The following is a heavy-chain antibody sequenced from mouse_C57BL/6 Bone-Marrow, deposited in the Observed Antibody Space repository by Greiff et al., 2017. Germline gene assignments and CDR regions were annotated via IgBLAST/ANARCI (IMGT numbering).Heavy chain of an antibody. Sequence: QVQLKQSGPELVKPGASVKISCKASGYAFSSSWMNWVKQRPGKGLEWIGRIYTGDGDTNYNGKFKGKATLTADKSSSTSYMQLSSLTSEDSAVYFCARENYYGSKGYWGQGTTLTVSS. V-gene: IGHV1-82*01. CDR2: IYTGDGDT. CDR3: ARENYYGSKGY. D-gene: IGHD1-1*01. CDR1: GYAFSSSW. J-gene: IGHJ2*01.